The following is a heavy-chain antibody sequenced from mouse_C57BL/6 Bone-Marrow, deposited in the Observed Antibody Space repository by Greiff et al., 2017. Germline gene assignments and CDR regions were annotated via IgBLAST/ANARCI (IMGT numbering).Heavy chain of an antibody. CDR3: ARPYYGYAMDY. CDR2: IWWDGDK. V-gene: IGHV8-8*01. CDR1: GFSLSTFGMG. Sequence: QVTLKESGPGILQPSQTLSLTCSFSGFSLSTFGMGVGWIRQPPGKGLEWLAHIWWDGDKYYNPDLKSRLTISKDTSKNQVFLKIANVDTADTATYYCARPYYGYAMDYWGQGTSVTVSS. D-gene: IGHD1-1*01. J-gene: IGHJ4*01.